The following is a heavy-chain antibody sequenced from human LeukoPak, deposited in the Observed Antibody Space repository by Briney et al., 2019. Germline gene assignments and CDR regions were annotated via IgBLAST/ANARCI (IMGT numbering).Heavy chain of an antibody. J-gene: IGHJ5*02. D-gene: IGHD6-19*01. Sequence: SQTLSLTCAISGDSVSSNSAAWNWITQSPSRGLEWLGRTYYRSKWYNDYAVSVKSRITINPDTSKNQFSLQLNSVTPEDTAVYYCAREWDSSGSWFDPWGQGTLVTVSS. CDR1: GDSVSSNSAA. V-gene: IGHV6-1*01. CDR3: AREWDSSGSWFDP. CDR2: TYYRSKWYN.